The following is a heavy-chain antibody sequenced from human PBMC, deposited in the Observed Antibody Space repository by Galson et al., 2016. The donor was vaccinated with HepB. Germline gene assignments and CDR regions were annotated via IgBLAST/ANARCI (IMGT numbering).Heavy chain of an antibody. V-gene: IGHV1-69*13. CDR1: GDTFRNYA. CDR2: IIPIFGTT. CDR3: ARPGRRFLEWTPFDY. Sequence: SVKVSCKASGDTFRNYAINWVRQAPGQGLEWMGGIIPIFGTTSYAQKFQGRVTITADESTTTAHLELRSLRSDDTAVYYCARPGRRFLEWTPFDYWGQGTLVTVSS. J-gene: IGHJ4*02. D-gene: IGHD3-3*01.